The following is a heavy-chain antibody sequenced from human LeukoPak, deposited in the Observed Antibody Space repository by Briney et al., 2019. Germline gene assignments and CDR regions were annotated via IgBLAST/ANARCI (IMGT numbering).Heavy chain of an antibody. V-gene: IGHV1-2*02. Sequence: ASVKVSCKASRYTFSGCYVHWVRQAPGQGLEWMGWIKANSGVTNYAQNFQGRVTMTRDTSISTVYMELSSLRSDDPAVYYCASYGDFSHNLDYWGQGTLVTVSS. CDR3: ASYGDFSHNLDY. D-gene: IGHD4-17*01. CDR2: IKANSGVT. CDR1: RYTFSGCY. J-gene: IGHJ4*02.